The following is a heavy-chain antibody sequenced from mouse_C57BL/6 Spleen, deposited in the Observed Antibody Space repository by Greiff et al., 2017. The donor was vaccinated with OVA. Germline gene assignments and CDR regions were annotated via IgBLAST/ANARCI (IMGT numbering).Heavy chain of an antibody. Sequence: QVQLQQPGTELVKPGASVKLSCKASGYTFTSYWMHWVKQRPGQGLEWIGNINPSNGGTNYNEKLKSKATLTVDKSSSTAYMQLRSLTSVNSAVYDYARSQAITTVVEGHFDYWGQGTTLTVSS. D-gene: IGHD1-1*01. CDR1: GYTFTSYW. J-gene: IGHJ2*01. V-gene: IGHV1-53*01. CDR3: ARSQAITTVVEGHFDY. CDR2: INPSNGGT.